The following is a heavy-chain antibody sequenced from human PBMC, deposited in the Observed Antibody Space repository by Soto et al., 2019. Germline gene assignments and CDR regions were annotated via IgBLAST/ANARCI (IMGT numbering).Heavy chain of an antibody. V-gene: IGHV3-7*01. Sequence: PGGSLRLSWAAAGFTFSSLCMSWVRQAPGKGLEWVANINQDGSEKYYMDSMKGRFTISRDNAKNSLYLQMNSLRAEDTAVYYCARVLDYDYVWGTYPLNWFDPWGQGTLVTVSS. CDR1: GFTFSSLC. D-gene: IGHD3-16*02. J-gene: IGHJ5*02. CDR2: INQDGSEK. CDR3: ARVLDYDYVWGTYPLNWFDP.